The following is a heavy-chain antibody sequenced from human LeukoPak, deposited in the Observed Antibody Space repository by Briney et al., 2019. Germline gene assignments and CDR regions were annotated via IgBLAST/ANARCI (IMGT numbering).Heavy chain of an antibody. Sequence: SGGSLRLSCAASGFTFSSYEMNWVRQAPGKGLEWVSAISGSGGSTYYADSVKGRFTISRDNSKNTLYLQMNSLRAEDTAVYYCAKGGYDILTGYSPLYFDYWGQGTLVTVSS. CDR1: GFTFSSYE. CDR3: AKGGYDILTGYSPLYFDY. CDR2: ISGSGGST. J-gene: IGHJ4*02. V-gene: IGHV3-23*01. D-gene: IGHD3-9*01.